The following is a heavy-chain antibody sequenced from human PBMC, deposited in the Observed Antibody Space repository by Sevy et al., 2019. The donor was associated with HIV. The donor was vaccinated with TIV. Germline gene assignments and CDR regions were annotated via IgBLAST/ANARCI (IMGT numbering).Heavy chain of an antibody. CDR1: GDTVSSDSAA. CDR3: ARDHNIVLDH. V-gene: IGHV6-1*01. J-gene: IGHJ4*02. CDR2: TYCRSTWHK. D-gene: IGHD3-16*02. Sequence: KQSQTLSLTCAISGDTVSSDSAAWNWIRQSPARGLEWLGRTYCRSTWHKDYATSLNSRMTINPDTSKNQFSLQLNSVTPEDTAVYYCARDHNIVLDHWGQGVLVTVSS.